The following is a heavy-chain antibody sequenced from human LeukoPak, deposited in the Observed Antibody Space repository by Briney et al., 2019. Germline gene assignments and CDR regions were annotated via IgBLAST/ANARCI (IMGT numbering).Heavy chain of an antibody. D-gene: IGHD6-13*01. CDR3: AKVWGSSWKFDY. CDR2: INSDGSST. Sequence: GGSLRLSCAASGFTFSSYSMQWVRQAPGKGLVWVSRINSDGSSTSYADSVKGRFTISRDNAKNTLYLQMNSLRAEDTAVYYCAKVWGSSWKFDYWGQGTLVTVSS. V-gene: IGHV3-74*01. CDR1: GFTFSSYS. J-gene: IGHJ4*02.